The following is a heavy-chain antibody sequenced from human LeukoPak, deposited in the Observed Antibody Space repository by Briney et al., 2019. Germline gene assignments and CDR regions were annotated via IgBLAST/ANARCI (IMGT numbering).Heavy chain of an antibody. J-gene: IGHJ3*02. V-gene: IGHV4-31*03. CDR3: ARSIAAAGTLYAFDI. Sequence: TSQTLSLTCTVSGGSISSGGYYWSWIRQHPGKGLEWIGYIYYSGSTYYNPSLKSRVTISVDTSKNQFSLKLSSVTAADTAAYYCARSIAAAGTLYAFDIWGQGTMVTVSS. CDR1: GGSISSGGYY. D-gene: IGHD6-13*01. CDR2: IYYSGST.